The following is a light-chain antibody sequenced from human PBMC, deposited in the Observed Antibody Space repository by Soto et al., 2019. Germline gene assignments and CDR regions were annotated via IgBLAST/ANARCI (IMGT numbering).Light chain of an antibody. CDR3: QQYGSSPWT. CDR1: QSVSSY. V-gene: IGKV3-11*01. CDR2: DAS. J-gene: IGKJ1*01. Sequence: VLTQSPATLALAPGERATLSCRASQSVSSYLAWYQQKPGQAPRLLIYDASTRATGIPARFSGSGSGTDFTLTISSLEPEDFAVYYCQQYGSSPWTFGQGTQVDIK.